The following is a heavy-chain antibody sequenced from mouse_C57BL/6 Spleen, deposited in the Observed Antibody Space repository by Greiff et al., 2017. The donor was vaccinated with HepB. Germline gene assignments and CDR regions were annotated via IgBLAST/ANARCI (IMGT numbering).Heavy chain of an antibody. Sequence: EVHLVESGGGLVKPGGSLKLSCAASGFTFSDYGMHWVRQAPEKGLEWVAYISSGSSTIYYADTVKGRFTISRDNAKNTLFLQMTSLRSEDTAMYYCARTSLLRYFDYWGQGTTLTVSS. CDR1: GFTFSDYG. CDR3: ARTSLLRYFDY. D-gene: IGHD1-1*01. V-gene: IGHV5-17*01. J-gene: IGHJ2*01. CDR2: ISSGSSTI.